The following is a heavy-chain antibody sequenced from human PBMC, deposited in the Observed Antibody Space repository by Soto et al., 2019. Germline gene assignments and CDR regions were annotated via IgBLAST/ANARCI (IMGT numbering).Heavy chain of an antibody. CDR1: GYTFTGYY. J-gene: IGHJ5*02. CDR2: INPNSGGT. Sequence: ASVKVSCKASGYTFTGYYMHWVRQAPGQGLEWMGWINPNSGGTNYAQKFQGWVTMTRDTSMSTAYMELSSLRSEDTAVYYCAIGIKYGDYSRWFDPWGTGTLVTVSS. V-gene: IGHV1-2*04. D-gene: IGHD4-17*01. CDR3: AIGIKYGDYSRWFDP.